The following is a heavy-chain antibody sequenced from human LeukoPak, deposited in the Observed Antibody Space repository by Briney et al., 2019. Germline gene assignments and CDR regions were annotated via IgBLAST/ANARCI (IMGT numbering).Heavy chain of an antibody. J-gene: IGHJ5*02. CDR2: INSDGSTT. V-gene: IGHV3-74*01. CDR3: ARVATGSYDWFDP. D-gene: IGHD3-10*01. Sequence: GGSLRLSCAASGFTLSGYWMHWVRQAPGKGLAWVSRINSDGSTTSYADSVKGRFTISRDNAKNTLYLQMNSQRAEDTAVYFCARVATGSYDWFDPWGQGTLVTVSS. CDR1: GFTLSGYW.